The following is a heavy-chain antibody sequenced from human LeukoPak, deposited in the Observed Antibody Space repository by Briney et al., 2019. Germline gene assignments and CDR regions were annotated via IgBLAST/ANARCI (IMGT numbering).Heavy chain of an antibody. J-gene: IGHJ6*02. CDR3: ARAKVVCSSTSCGYYYGMDV. CDR1: GGTFSSYA. V-gene: IGHV1-69*01. D-gene: IGHD2-2*01. CDR2: IKPDGGET. Sequence: SLKLSCKASGGTFSSYAISWVRQAPGQGLEWMGGIKPDGGETNYAQKFQGRVTITADESTSTAYMQLSSLRSEDTAVYYCARAKVVCSSTSCGYYYGMDVWGQGTTVTVS.